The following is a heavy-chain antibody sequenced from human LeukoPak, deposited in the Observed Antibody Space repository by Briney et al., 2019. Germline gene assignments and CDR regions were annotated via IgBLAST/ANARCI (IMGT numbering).Heavy chain of an antibody. V-gene: IGHV3-21*01. Sequence: GGSLRLSCTASGFTFSSYSMNWVRQAPGKGLEWVSSISSSSSYIYYADSVKGRFTISRDNAKNSLYLQMNSLRAEDTAVYYCARVGSYYYYYYYMDVSGKGTTVTVSS. D-gene: IGHD1-26*01. CDR3: ARVGSYYYYYYYMDV. CDR1: GFTFSSYS. J-gene: IGHJ6*03. CDR2: ISSSSSYI.